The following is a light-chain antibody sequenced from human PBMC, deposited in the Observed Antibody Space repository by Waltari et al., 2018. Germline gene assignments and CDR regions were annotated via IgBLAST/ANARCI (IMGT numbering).Light chain of an antibody. CDR2: WAS. CDR3: QQYYDVPYT. V-gene: IGKV4-1*01. CDR1: QNVLYNSNKKNY. J-gene: IGKJ2*01. Sequence: DIVMTQSPDSLAVSLGERATVNCKSSQNVLYNSNKKNYLAWYQQRPGQPPRLLIYWASIRQSGIPDRFRGSGSATEFTLTITSLQAEDVAVYYCQQYYDVPYTFGQGTKVEI.